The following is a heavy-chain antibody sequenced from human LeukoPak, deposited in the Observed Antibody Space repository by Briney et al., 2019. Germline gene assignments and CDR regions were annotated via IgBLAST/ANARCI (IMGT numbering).Heavy chain of an antibody. V-gene: IGHV4-30-2*01. Sequence: PSQTLSLTCAVSGGSISSSGYSWSWIRQPPGKGLEWIGYIYHSGSTYYNPSLKSRVTISVDRSKNQFSLKLSSVTAADTAVYYCARVSTGLFDYWGQGTLVTVSS. CDR2: IYHSGST. CDR1: GGSISSSGYS. J-gene: IGHJ4*02. D-gene: IGHD5/OR15-5a*01. CDR3: ARVSTGLFDY.